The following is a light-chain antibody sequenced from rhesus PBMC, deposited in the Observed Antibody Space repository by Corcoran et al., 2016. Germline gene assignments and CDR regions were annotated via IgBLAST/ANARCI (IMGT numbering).Light chain of an antibody. CDR3: QHYYDNPLS. CDR1: QNIYSH. CDR2: AVS. J-gene: IGKJ4*01. Sequence: DIQMTQSPSALSASIGDRVTISCRASQNIYSHLAWYQQKPGKAPKLLIFAVSSLQTGIPSRFSGSGSGTYFTLTINSLRPEDSAAYYCQHYYDNPLSFGGGTKVELK. V-gene: IGKV1S12*01.